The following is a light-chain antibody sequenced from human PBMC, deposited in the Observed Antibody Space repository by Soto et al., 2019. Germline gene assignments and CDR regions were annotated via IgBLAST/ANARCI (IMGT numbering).Light chain of an antibody. Sequence: IPLTQSPSSLSASIGDRVTITCRASQDIASYLAWYQQKPGNAPKLLIYAASTLHSGVPSRFSGSGSGTDFTLTISSLQPEDFVTYYCQQLNVNLLFGQGTKL. J-gene: IGKJ2*01. CDR2: AAS. V-gene: IGKV1-9*01. CDR3: QQLNVNLL. CDR1: QDIASY.